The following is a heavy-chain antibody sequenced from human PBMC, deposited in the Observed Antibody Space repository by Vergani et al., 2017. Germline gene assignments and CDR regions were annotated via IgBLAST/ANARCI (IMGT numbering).Heavy chain of an antibody. CDR3: AKAVIYSNYFAY. V-gene: IGHV3-23*01. D-gene: IGHD4-11*01. Sequence: EVQLLESGGGLVQPGGSLRLSCAASGFTFSSYAMSWVRQAPGKGLEWVSAISGSGGSTYYADSVKGRFTITRDNSKNTLYLQMNSLRAEDTAVYYCAKAVIYSNYFAYWGQGTLVTVSS. CDR1: GFTFSSYA. CDR2: ISGSGGST. J-gene: IGHJ4*02.